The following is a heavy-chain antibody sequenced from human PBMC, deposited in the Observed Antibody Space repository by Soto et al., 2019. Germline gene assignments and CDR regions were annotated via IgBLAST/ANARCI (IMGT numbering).Heavy chain of an antibody. CDR2: ISYDGSNK. J-gene: IGHJ6*02. CDR3: AKDNSGASEWLMDYYYGTDV. V-gene: IGHV3-30*18. CDR1: GFTFSSYG. D-gene: IGHD5-12*01. Sequence: GSLRLSCAASGFTFSSYGMHWVRQAPGKGLEWVAVISYDGSNKYYADSVKGRFTISRDNSKNTLYLQMNSLRAEDTAVYYCAKDNSGASEWLMDYYYGTDVWGQGTTVTVSS.